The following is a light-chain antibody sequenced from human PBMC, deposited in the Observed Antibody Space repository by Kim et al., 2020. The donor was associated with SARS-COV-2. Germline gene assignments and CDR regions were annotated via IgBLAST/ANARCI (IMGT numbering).Light chain of an antibody. CDR1: QIIKNF. Sequence: SVSVGDRVTIPCRASQIIKNFLTWYQQKPGKAPKLLIYEASRLENGSQSSSSGSGSGTVFTLTIGGRQPNVFALSYCQHCHTYSYSFGQGTELEI. J-gene: IGKJ2*03. CDR3: QHCHTYSYS. V-gene: IGKV1-5*03. CDR2: EAS.